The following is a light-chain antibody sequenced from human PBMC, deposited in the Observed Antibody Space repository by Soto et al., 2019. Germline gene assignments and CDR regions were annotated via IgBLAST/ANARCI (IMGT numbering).Light chain of an antibody. CDR1: SSNIGAGYD. CDR3: QSYDSSLSGPL. CDR2: GNN. Sequence: QSVLTQPPSLSEAPGQRVTISCTGSSSNIGAGYDVHWYQQLPGTAPKLLIYGNNNRPSGVPDRFSGSKSGTSASLAIAGLQAEDEGDYYCQSYDSSLSGPLFGGGTKVTVL. J-gene: IGLJ3*02. V-gene: IGLV1-40*01.